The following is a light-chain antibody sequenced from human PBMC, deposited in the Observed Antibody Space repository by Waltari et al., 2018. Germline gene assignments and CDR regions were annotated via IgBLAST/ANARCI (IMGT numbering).Light chain of an antibody. CDR2: ATN. V-gene: IGLV8-61*01. Sequence: QTVVTKELPVSVSPGVTVTLTCGLSSASVSTTYYPSWYQQAPGQAPLTLIFATNSRLFGGPVRFSGSILDNKAALTITGAQADDESDYYCVLSMGSGIWVFGGGTKLTVL. CDR1: SASVSTTYY. CDR3: VLSMGSGIWV. J-gene: IGLJ3*02.